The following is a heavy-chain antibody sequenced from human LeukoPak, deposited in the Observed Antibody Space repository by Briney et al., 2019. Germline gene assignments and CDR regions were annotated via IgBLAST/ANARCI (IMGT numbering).Heavy chain of an antibody. CDR1: GGSISSSSYY. CDR2: IYYSGST. CDR3: ARQGDSSSSPPNYYYYYMDV. J-gene: IGHJ6*03. D-gene: IGHD6-6*01. Sequence: PSETLSLTCTVSGGSISSSSYYWGWIRQPPGKGLEWIGSIYYSGSTYYNPSLKSRVTISVDTSKNQFSLKLSSVTAADTAVYYCARQGDSSSSPPNYYYYYMDVWGKGTTVTVSS. V-gene: IGHV4-39*01.